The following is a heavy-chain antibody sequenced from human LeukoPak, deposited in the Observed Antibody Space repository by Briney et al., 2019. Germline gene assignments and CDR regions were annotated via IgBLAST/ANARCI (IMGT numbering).Heavy chain of an antibody. CDR2: IYYSGST. Sequence: PSETLSLTYTVSGGSVSSGSYYWSWNRQPPGKGLEWIGYIYYSGSTNYNPSLKSRVTISVDTSKNQFSLKLSSVTAADTAVYYCAREAVAGTWWYFDLWGRDTLVTVSS. CDR1: GGSVSSGSYY. CDR3: AREAVAGTWWYFDL. J-gene: IGHJ2*01. V-gene: IGHV4-61*01. D-gene: IGHD6-19*01.